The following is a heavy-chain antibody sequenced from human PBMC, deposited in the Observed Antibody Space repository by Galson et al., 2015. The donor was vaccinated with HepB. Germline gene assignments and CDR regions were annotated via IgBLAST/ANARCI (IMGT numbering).Heavy chain of an antibody. CDR1: GFTFSNYW. CDR2: INSDGTYI. V-gene: IGHV3-74*01. Sequence: SLRLSCAASGFTFSNYWMHWVRQAPGKGLVWVSRINSDGTYITYADSAKGRFTISRDNAKNTLYLQMNSPRAEDTALYYCARTRGAAAGIFDYWGQGSLVTVSS. D-gene: IGHD6-13*01. J-gene: IGHJ4*02. CDR3: ARTRGAAAGIFDY.